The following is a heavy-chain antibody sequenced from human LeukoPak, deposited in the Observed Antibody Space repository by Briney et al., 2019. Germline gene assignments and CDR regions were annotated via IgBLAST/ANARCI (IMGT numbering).Heavy chain of an antibody. CDR3: ARLGSGSYHYFDY. J-gene: IGHJ4*02. CDR2: IYSSGST. D-gene: IGHD3-10*01. CDR1: GGSISSSSYY. V-gene: IGHV4-39*01. Sequence: SETLSLTCTVSGGSISSSSYYWGWTRQPPGKGLEWIGTIYSSGSTYYNPSLKSRVTISVDTSKHQFSLRLSSVTAADTSVYYCARLGSGSYHYFDYWGQGTLVTVSS.